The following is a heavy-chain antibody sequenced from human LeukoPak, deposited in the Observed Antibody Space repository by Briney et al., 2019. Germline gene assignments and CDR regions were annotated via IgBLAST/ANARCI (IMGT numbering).Heavy chain of an antibody. CDR2: IYYSGST. Sequence: SETLSLTCTVSGGSISTYYWSWIRQPPGKGLEWIGYIYYSGSTNYNPSLKSRVTISVDTSKNQFSLKLSSVTAADTAVYYCARAWVYSNFGNWFDPWGQGTLVTVSS. CDR3: ARAWVYSNFGNWFDP. V-gene: IGHV4-59*08. D-gene: IGHD4-11*01. J-gene: IGHJ5*02. CDR1: GGSISTYY.